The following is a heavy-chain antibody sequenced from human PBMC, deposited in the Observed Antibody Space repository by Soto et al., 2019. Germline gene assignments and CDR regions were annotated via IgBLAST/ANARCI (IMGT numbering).Heavy chain of an antibody. CDR3: ASTIVGAHRPVYYYGMDV. CDR2: IIPIFGTA. D-gene: IGHD1-26*01. Sequence: ASVKVSCKASGGTFSSYAISWVRQAPGQGLEWMGGIIPIFGTANYAQKFQGRVTITADESTSTAYMELSSLRSEDTAVYYCASTIVGAHRPVYYYGMDVWGQGTTVTVSS. V-gene: IGHV1-69*13. CDR1: GGTFSSYA. J-gene: IGHJ6*02.